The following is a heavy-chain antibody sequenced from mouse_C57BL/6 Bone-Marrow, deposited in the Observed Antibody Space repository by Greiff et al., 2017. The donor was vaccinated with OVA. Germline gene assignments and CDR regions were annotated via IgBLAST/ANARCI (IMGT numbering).Heavy chain of an antibody. V-gene: IGHV1-15*01. CDR2: IDPETGGT. CDR1: GYTFTDYE. J-gene: IGHJ2*01. D-gene: IGHD2-1*01. CDR3: TSLLVDY. Sequence: VQLQQSGAELVRPGASVTLSCKASGYTFTDYEMHWVKQTPVHGLEWIGAIDPETGGTAYNQKFQGKAILTADKSSSTAYMELRSLTSEDSAVYYCTSLLVDYWGQGTTLTVSS.